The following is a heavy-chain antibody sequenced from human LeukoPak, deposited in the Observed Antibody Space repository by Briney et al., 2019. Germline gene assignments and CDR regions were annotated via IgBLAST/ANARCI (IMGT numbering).Heavy chain of an antibody. CDR2: INDSGIT. V-gene: IGHV4-59*08. CDR3: ARSYGDYITGAYAFDV. CDR1: GGSISNSY. Sequence: SETLSLTCTVSGGSISNSYWSWIRQPPEKGLEWIGCINDSGITNYNPSLKRRLTISVDTSKNHFSLKLSSVTAADSAVYYCARSYGDYITGAYAFDVWGQGTMVTVSS. D-gene: IGHD4-17*01. J-gene: IGHJ3*01.